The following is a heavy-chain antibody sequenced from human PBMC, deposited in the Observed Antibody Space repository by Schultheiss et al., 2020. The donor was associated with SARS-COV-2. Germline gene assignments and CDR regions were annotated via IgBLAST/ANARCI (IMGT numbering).Heavy chain of an antibody. J-gene: IGHJ4*02. CDR2: IYYSGST. V-gene: IGHV4-59*12. CDR1: GGSISSYY. D-gene: IGHD4-17*01. Sequence: ESLKISCTVSGGSISSYYWSWIRQPPGKGLEWIGSIYYSGSTNYNPSLKSRVTISVDTSKNQFSLKLSSVTAADTAVYYCARVGATVTTSGPDYWGQGTLVTVSS. CDR3: ARVGATVTTSGPDY.